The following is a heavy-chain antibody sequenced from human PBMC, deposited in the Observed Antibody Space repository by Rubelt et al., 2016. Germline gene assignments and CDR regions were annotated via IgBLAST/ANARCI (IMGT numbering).Heavy chain of an antibody. V-gene: IGHV3-74*01. CDR1: GFTFTNYW. CDR2: ISTGGRST. J-gene: IGHJ4*02. CDR3: AREKRGSGSFAY. Sequence: EVQLVGSGGGLVQPGGSLRRSCAAAGFTFTNYWTHWVRQAPGKGRGWISRISTGGRSTSNADSVKGRFTISRGNAKNTLYLQMNRLRVEDTAVYYCAREKRGSGSFAYWGQGTLVTVSS. D-gene: IGHD6-19*01.